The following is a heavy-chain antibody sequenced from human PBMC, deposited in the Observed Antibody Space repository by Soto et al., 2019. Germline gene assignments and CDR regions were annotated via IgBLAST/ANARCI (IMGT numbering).Heavy chain of an antibody. Sequence: GGSLRLSCTASGFTFSKYWMAWVRQAPGKGLAWVAYIKQDGGQKGYVDSVRGRVTISRDNAENSLYLQMNSLRAEDTAFYYCARMHCGADCYFDYWGQGTLVTVYS. V-gene: IGHV3-7*03. D-gene: IGHD2-21*01. CDR2: IKQDGGQK. CDR3: ARMHCGADCYFDY. CDR1: GFTFSKYW. J-gene: IGHJ4*02.